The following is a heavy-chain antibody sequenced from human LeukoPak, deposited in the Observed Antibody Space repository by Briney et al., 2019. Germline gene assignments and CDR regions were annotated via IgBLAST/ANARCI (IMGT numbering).Heavy chain of an antibody. Sequence: AGGSLRLSCAASGFTFSSYGMHWVRQAPGKGLEWVAVISYDGSNKYYADSVKGRFTISRDNSKNTLYLQMNSLRAEDTAVYYCAKDQRSYYGSDYYYYGMDVWGQGTTVTVSS. CDR2: ISYDGSNK. J-gene: IGHJ6*02. D-gene: IGHD3-10*01. CDR1: GFTFSSYG. CDR3: AKDQRSYYGSDYYYYGMDV. V-gene: IGHV3-30*18.